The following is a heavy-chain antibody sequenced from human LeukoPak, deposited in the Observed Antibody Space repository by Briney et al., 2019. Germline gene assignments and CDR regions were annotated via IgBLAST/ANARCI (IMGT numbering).Heavy chain of an antibody. CDR2: MNPNSGNT. D-gene: IGHD6-6*01. CDR1: GYTSTSYD. J-gene: IGHJ4*02. Sequence: ASVKVSCKASGYTSTSYDINWVRQATGQGLEWMGWMNPNSGNTGYAQKFQGRVTMTRNTSISTAYMELSSLRSEDTAVYYCARVREEQLVLGDYWGQGTLVTVSS. V-gene: IGHV1-8*01. CDR3: ARVREEQLVLGDY.